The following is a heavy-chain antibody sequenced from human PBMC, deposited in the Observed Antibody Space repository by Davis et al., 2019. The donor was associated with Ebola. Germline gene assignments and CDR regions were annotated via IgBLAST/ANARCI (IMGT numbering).Heavy chain of an antibody. Sequence: GESLKISCTASGFTFSTYSMGWVRQAPGKGLEWVSGISGSAGATFYADSVQGRFIISRDNSKNTLFLQMNTLRDEDTAVYYCVRIEGYCLGVSCYGWFDPWGQGTLVTVSS. D-gene: IGHD2-15*01. J-gene: IGHJ5*02. CDR2: ISGSAGAT. CDR1: GFTFSTYS. V-gene: IGHV3-23*01. CDR3: VRIEGYCLGVSCYGWFDP.